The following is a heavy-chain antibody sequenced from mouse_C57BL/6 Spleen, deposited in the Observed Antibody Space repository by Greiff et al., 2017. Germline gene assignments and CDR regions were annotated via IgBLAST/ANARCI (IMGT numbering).Heavy chain of an antibody. Sequence: VQLQQSGPVLVKPGASVKMSCKASGYTFTDYYMNWVKQSHGKSLEWIGVINPYNGGTSYNQKFKGKATLTVDKSSSTAYMELNSLTSEDSAVYYCARSHYYGSSYVDYAMDYWGQGTSVTVSS. CDR2: INPYNGGT. CDR3: ARSHYYGSSYVDYAMDY. V-gene: IGHV1-19*01. CDR1: GYTFTDYY. D-gene: IGHD1-1*01. J-gene: IGHJ4*01.